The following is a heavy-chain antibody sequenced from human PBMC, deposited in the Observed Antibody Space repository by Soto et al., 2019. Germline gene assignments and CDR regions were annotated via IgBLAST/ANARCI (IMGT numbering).Heavy chain of an antibody. D-gene: IGHD1-20*01. CDR2: LNTDESST. CDR1: GFTFSSYW. J-gene: IGHJ4*02. CDR3: ARRGPVTGLAY. Sequence: EVQLVESGGGLVQPGGSLRLSCAASGFTFSSYWMHWVRQAPGKGLVWVSRLNTDESSTTYADSVKGRFTISRDNAKNTLYLQMTSLRAEDTAVYYCARRGPVTGLAYWGQGTLVTVSS. V-gene: IGHV3-74*01.